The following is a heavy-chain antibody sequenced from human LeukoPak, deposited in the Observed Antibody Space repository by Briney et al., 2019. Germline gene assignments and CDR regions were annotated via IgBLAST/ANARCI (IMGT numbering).Heavy chain of an antibody. V-gene: IGHV4-30-2*01. CDR3: ARVVTPDYFDH. J-gene: IGHJ4*02. D-gene: IGHD4-23*01. CDR1: GGSMSSGGYS. CDR2: IYHSGTT. Sequence: PSQTLSLTCAVSGGSMSSGGYSWSWIRQPPGKGLEWIGYIYHSGTTYYNPSLKSRVTMSIDRSKNQFSLKLSSVTAADTALYYCARVVTPDYFDHWGQGTLVTVSS.